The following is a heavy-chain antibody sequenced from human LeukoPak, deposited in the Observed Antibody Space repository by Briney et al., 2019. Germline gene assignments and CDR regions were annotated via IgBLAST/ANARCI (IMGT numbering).Heavy chain of an antibody. V-gene: IGHV4-59*01. CDR2: IYYSGST. Sequence: SETLSLTCTVSGGSLSSYYWSWIRQPPGKGLEWIGYIYYSGSTNYNPSLKSRVTISVDTSKNQFSLKLSSVTAADTAVYYCARDRLSGYYDYWGQGTLVTVSS. CDR1: GGSLSSYY. CDR3: ARDRLSGYYDY. D-gene: IGHD3-22*01. J-gene: IGHJ4*02.